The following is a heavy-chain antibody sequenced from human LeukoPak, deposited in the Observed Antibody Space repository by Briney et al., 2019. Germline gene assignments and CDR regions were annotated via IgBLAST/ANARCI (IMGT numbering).Heavy chain of an antibody. Sequence: SETLSLTCTVSGYFIRSGFYWGWIRQPPGKGLEGIGSFYQSGGTYYNPSLKRRVTISVDTSKNQFSLKLSPVTAADTAVYYCARRFTIFGVVAMYNWFDPWGQGTLVTVSS. V-gene: IGHV4-38-2*02. CDR2: FYQSGGT. J-gene: IGHJ5*02. CDR3: ARRFTIFGVVAMYNWFDP. CDR1: GYFIRSGFY. D-gene: IGHD3-3*01.